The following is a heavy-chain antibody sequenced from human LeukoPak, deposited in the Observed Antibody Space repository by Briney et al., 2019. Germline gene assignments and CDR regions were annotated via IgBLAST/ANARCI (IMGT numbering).Heavy chain of an antibody. D-gene: IGHD2-15*01. CDR3: ASGYCSAGSCHNFDY. Sequence: PGGSLRLSCAASGFTFTDYSMNWVRQAPGKGLEWVSYISSTSGTIYYADSVKGRFTISRDNAKSSLYLQMNSLRAEDTAVYYCASGYCSAGSCHNFDYWGQGTLVTVSS. J-gene: IGHJ4*02. V-gene: IGHV3-48*01. CDR1: GFTFTDYS. CDR2: ISSTSGTI.